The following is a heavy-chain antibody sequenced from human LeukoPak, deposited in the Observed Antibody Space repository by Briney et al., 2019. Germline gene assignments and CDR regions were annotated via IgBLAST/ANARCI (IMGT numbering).Heavy chain of an antibody. V-gene: IGHV4-34*01. D-gene: IGHD3-22*01. J-gene: IGHJ4*02. CDR3: ARAHYYDSSGYYQTYFDY. CDR2: INHSGST. Sequence: MPSETLSLTCAVYGGSFSGYYWSWIRQPPGKGLEWIGEINHSGSTNYNPSLKSRVTISVDTSKNQFSLKLSSVTAADTAVYYCARAHYYDSSGYYQTYFDYWGQGTLVTVSS. CDR1: GGSFSGYY.